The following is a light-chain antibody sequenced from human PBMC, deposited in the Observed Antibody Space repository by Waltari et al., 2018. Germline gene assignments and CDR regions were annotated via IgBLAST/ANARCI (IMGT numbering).Light chain of an antibody. Sequence: EIVLTQSPGTLYLSPGERATPSCRASQRVSSSYSAWYQQKRGQAPRLLIYGATRRATGIPDRFSGSGSGTDFTLTISRLEPEDFAVYYCQQYGTSPFTFGPGTKVDIK. CDR3: QQYGTSPFT. CDR1: QRVSSSY. V-gene: IGKV3-20*01. J-gene: IGKJ3*01. CDR2: GAT.